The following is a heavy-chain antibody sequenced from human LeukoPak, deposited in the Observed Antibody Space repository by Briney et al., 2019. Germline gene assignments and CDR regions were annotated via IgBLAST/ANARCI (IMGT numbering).Heavy chain of an antibody. CDR2: IKQDGSEK. Sequence: GGSLRLSCAASGFTFSSYWMSWVRQAPGKGLEWVANIKQDGSEKYYVDSVKGRFTISRDNAKNSLYLQMNSLRAEDTAVYYCARGYGSGIHYMDVWGKGTTVTISS. J-gene: IGHJ6*03. V-gene: IGHV3-7*04. D-gene: IGHD3-10*01. CDR1: GFTFSSYW. CDR3: ARGYGSGIHYMDV.